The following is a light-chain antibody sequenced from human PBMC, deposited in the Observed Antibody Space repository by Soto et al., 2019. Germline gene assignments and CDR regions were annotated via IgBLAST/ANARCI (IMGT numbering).Light chain of an antibody. CDR1: QSVSSS. Sequence: EIVVTQSPATLSVSPGERVTLSCRASQSVSSSLAWYQQRPGQAPRLLIYDTSTRAAGIAARFSGSGSGTEFTLTISSLQSEDFAVYYCQQYVHWPPGTFGQGTMVDIK. CDR2: DTS. V-gene: IGKV3-15*01. CDR3: QQYVHWPPGT. J-gene: IGKJ1*01.